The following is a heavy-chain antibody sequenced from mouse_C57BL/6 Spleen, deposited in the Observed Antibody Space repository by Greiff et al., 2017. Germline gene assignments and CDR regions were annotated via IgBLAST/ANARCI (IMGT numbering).Heavy chain of an antibody. CDR3: ARWGDYDWFAY. CDR2: INPSNGGT. D-gene: IGHD2-4*01. CDR1: GYTFTSYW. V-gene: IGHV1-53*01. Sequence: QVQLQQPGTELVKPGASVTLSCKASGYTFTSYWMHWVKQRPGQGLEWLGNINPSNGGTNYNEKFKSKATLTVDKSSSTAYMQLSSLTAEDSAVYYGARWGDYDWFAYWGQGTLVTVSA. J-gene: IGHJ3*01.